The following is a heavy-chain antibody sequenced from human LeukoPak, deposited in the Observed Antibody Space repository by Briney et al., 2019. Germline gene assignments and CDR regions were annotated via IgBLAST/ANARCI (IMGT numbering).Heavy chain of an antibody. CDR3: ARAGSWPLTGYDY. Sequence: SETLSLTCTVSGGSISSGSYYWSWIRQPAGKGLEWIGRIYTSGSTNYNPSLKSRVTISVDTSKNQFSLKLSSVTAADTAVYYCARAGSWPLTGYDYWGQGTLVTVSS. CDR2: IYTSGST. J-gene: IGHJ4*02. D-gene: IGHD3-9*01. CDR1: GGSISSGSYY. V-gene: IGHV4-61*02.